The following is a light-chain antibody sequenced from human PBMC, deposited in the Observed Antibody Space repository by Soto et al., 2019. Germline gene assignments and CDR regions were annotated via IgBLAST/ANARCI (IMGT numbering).Light chain of an antibody. V-gene: IGKV3-11*01. J-gene: IGKJ4*01. Sequence: EVVMTQSPATLSVSPGGRATLSCRASQSISDTLAWYQQKPGQAPRLLIYDASNRATGIPARFSGSGSGTDFTLTISSLEPEDFAVYYCQQRSNWRVTFGGGTKVDI. CDR3: QQRSNWRVT. CDR1: QSISDT. CDR2: DAS.